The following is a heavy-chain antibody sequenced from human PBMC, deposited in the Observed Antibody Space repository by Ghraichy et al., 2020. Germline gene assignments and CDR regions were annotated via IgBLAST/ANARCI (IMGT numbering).Heavy chain of an antibody. Sequence: GGSLRLSCAASGFTFSSYAMTWVRQAPGKGLEWVSAISGRSDRAFYADSVKGRFTISRDNSKNTLYLQIANLRADDTAIYYCAKELGDYCNGLGGNRGQGTLVTVSS. CDR1: GFTFSSYA. D-gene: IGHD4-23*01. V-gene: IGHV3-23*01. CDR2: ISGRSDRA. CDR3: AKELGDYCNGLGGN. J-gene: IGHJ4*02.